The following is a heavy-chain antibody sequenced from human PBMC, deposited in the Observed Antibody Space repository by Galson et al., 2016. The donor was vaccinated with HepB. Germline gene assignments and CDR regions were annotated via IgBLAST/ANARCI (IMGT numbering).Heavy chain of an antibody. CDR1: GGSISNYY. CDR3: ARDPEYCSSTICYGNWFDP. J-gene: IGHJ5*02. Sequence: ETLSLTCAVSGGSISNYYWNWIRQPPGKGLEWIGYIYFTGSTNYNPSLKSRVTISVDTSKNQFSLKLSSVTAADTAVYYCARDPEYCSSTICYGNWFDPWGQGTLVTVSS. V-gene: IGHV4-59*01. D-gene: IGHD2-2*01. CDR2: IYFTGST.